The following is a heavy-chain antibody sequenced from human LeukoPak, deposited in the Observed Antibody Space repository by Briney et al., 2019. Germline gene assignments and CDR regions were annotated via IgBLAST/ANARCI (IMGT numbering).Heavy chain of an antibody. CDR2: INPNSGGT. CDR3: ARDRWISAAARPNWFDP. J-gene: IGHJ5*02. CDR1: GYTFTGYY. Sequence: RASVKVSCKASGYTFTGYYMHWVRQAPGQGLEWMGWINPNSGGTNYAQKFQGRVTMTRDTSISTAYMELSRLRSDDTAVYYCARDRWISAAARPNWFDPWGQGTLVTVSS. D-gene: IGHD6-6*01. V-gene: IGHV1-2*02.